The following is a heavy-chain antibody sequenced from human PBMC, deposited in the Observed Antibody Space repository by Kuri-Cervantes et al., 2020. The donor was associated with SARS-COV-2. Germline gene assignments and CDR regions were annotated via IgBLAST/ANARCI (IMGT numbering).Heavy chain of an antibody. V-gene: IGHV4-34*01. CDR2: ISQSGRT. J-gene: IGHJ4*02. CDR1: AGSLRNYY. D-gene: IGHD5-12*01. CDR3: ARGGGAVLTGYPGYDVDYYFEY. Sequence: ESLKISCAVYAGSLRNYYWSWIRQSPGKGMEWIGEISQSGRTNYNPSLESRVTISVDASKNQFSLNLRSVTAADTALYFCARGGGAVLTGYPGYDVDYYFEYWGQGSLVTVSS.